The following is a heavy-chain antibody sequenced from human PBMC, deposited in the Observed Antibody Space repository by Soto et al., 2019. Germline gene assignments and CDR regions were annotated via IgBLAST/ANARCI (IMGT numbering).Heavy chain of an antibody. CDR3: AKDAGDSSQFDY. J-gene: IGHJ4*02. CDR2: ISGSGTRT. D-gene: IGHD5-12*01. V-gene: IGHV3-23*01. Sequence: PGGSLRLSCAASGFTFSSYAMSWVRQAPGKGLEWVSEISGSGTRTNYADSVKGRFTISRDNSKNTLYLQMNSLRAEDTAVYYCAKDAGDSSQFDYWGQGTLVTVSS. CDR1: GFTFSSYA.